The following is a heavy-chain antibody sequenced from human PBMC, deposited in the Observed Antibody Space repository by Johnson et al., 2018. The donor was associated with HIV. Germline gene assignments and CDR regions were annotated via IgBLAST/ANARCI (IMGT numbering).Heavy chain of an antibody. Sequence: QVQLVESGGGVVQPGRSLRLSCAASGFTLRSYAMHWVRQAPGKGLEWVAVISYDGSNKYYADSVKGRFTISRDNSKNTLYLQMNSLRVEDTAVYHCARGRRPWELHGFNAFDTWGQGTMVIVSS. V-gene: IGHV3-30-3*01. CDR3: ARGRRPWELHGFNAFDT. CDR1: GFTLRSYA. CDR2: ISYDGSNK. J-gene: IGHJ3*02. D-gene: IGHD1-26*01.